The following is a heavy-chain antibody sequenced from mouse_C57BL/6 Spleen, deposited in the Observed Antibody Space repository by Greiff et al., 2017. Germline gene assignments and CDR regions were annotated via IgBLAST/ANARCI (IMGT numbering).Heavy chain of an antibody. CDR1: GFTFSSYG. CDR2: ISRGGSYT. V-gene: IGHV5-6*01. Sequence: EVQLVESGGDLVKPGGSLKLSCAASGFTFSSYGMSWVRQTPDKRLEWVATISRGGSYTYYPDSVKGRFTISRDNAKNTLYLQMISPKSEDTAMYYCARGGAYAMDYWGQGTSVTVSS. J-gene: IGHJ4*01. CDR3: ARGGAYAMDY.